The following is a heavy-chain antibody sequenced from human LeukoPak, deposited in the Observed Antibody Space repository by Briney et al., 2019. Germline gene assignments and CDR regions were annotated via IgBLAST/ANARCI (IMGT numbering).Heavy chain of an antibody. CDR3: ARYVVVSNYYYYGMDV. V-gene: IGHV1-8*01. CDR1: GYTFTSYD. D-gene: IGHD2-15*01. CDR2: MNPNSGNT. Sequence: ASVKVSCKASGYTFTSYDINWVRQATGQGLEWMGWMNPNSGNTGYAQKFQGRVTMTRNTSISTAYMELSSLRSEDTAVYYCARYVVVSNYYYYGMDVWGQGTTVTVSS. J-gene: IGHJ6*02.